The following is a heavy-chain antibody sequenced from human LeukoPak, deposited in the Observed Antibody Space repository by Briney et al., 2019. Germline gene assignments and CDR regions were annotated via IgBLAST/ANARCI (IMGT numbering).Heavy chain of an antibody. CDR1: GFIFHEKYA. D-gene: IGHD2-2*03. V-gene: IGHV3-9*01. CDR2: FSLDSDNV. Sequence: PGRSLRLSCGASGFIFHEKYAMHWVRQAPGKGLEWVSGFSLDSDNVGYADSVRGRFTVSRDRAKNSLYLQMNYLRPEDTALYFCTKDMDPGGINVWGQGTTVIVSS. J-gene: IGHJ6*02. CDR3: TKDMDPGGINV.